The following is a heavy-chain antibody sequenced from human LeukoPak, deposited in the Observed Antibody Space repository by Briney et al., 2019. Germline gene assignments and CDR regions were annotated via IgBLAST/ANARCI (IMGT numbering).Heavy chain of an antibody. CDR2: IKGDGIST. Sequence: GGSLRLSCAASGFDFSSNWMHWVRHAPGQGLVWVSRIKGDGISTNYADSVKGRFTISRDNVKNSVYLQMNSLRAEDTAVYSCARAVAAADSYWGRGTLVTVSS. CDR3: ARAVAAADSY. CDR1: GFDFSSNW. D-gene: IGHD6-13*01. V-gene: IGHV3-74*01. J-gene: IGHJ4*02.